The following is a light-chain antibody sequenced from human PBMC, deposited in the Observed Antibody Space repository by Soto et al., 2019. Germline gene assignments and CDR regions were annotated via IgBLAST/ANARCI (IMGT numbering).Light chain of an antibody. Sequence: EKVIRQAPGTGSFSPAERAPPSRRASQSVSSNYITWYQQKPGQAPRRLIFGASSRATGIPDRFSGSGSGTDFTLTISRLGPEDFAVYYCQQYGSSPSTLGQGTKVDIK. CDR3: QQYGSSPST. CDR2: GAS. V-gene: IGKV3-20*01. CDR1: QSVSSNY. J-gene: IGKJ1*01.